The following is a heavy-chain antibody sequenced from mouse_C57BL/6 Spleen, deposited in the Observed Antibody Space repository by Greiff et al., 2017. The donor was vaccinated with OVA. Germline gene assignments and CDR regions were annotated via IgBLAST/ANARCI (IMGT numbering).Heavy chain of an antibody. CDR2: IYPRDGST. CDR3: ATPPYGSSPYGNYDYAMDY. Sequence: VQLQQSDAELVKPGASVKISCKVSGYTFTDHTIHWMKQRPEQGLEWIGYIYPRDGSTKYNEKFKGKATLTADKSSSTAYMQLNSLTSEDSAVYFCATPPYGSSPYGNYDYAMDYWGQGTSVTVSS. CDR1: GYTFTDHT. J-gene: IGHJ4*01. D-gene: IGHD1-1*01. V-gene: IGHV1-78*01.